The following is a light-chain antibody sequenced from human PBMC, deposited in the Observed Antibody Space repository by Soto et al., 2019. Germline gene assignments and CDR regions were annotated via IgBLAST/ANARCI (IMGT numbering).Light chain of an antibody. J-gene: IGKJ4*01. CDR2: AAS. V-gene: IGKV1-33*01. CDR3: QHYDNFPPLRT. CDR1: EDINNN. Sequence: DIPMTQSPSSLSASVGDRVTITCQASEDINNNLNWYQKKPGEAPKLLSYAASNSQAGVPSRFSGSGSGTHYTFTISSLQPDDTATYYCQHYDNFPPLRTFGGGTKVEIK.